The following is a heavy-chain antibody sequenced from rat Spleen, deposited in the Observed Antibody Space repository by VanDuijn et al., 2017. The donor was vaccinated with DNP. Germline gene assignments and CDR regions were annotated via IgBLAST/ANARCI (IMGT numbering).Heavy chain of an antibody. CDR3: ARQDLY. V-gene: IGHV5-29*01. CDR1: GFTFSNYD. Sequence: EVQLVESGGGLVQPGRSLKLSCAASGFTFSNYDMAWVRQAPTKGLEWVASISYDGSSTYYPDSVKGRFTISRDNAKRILYLQMDSLRSEDTATYYCARQDLYWGQGTLVTVSS. CDR2: ISYDGSST. J-gene: IGHJ3*01.